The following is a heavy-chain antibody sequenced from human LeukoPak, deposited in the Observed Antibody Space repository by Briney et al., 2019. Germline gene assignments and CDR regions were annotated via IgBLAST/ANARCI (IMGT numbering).Heavy chain of an antibody. V-gene: IGHV3-53*01. CDR3: ARLTADGRLYFVD. D-gene: IGHD6-13*01. CDR1: GFTVNSNY. Sequence: GGSLRLSCAASGFTVNSNYLSWVRQAPGKGLEWVSTLYNTGNTYYANSVKGRFSISRNNSKNTLFLQMNSLRAEDTAVYYCARLTADGRLYFVDWGPGTLVTVSS. CDR2: LYNTGNT. J-gene: IGHJ4*02.